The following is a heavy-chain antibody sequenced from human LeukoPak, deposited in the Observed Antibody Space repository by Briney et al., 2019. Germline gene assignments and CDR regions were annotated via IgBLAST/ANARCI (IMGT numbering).Heavy chain of an antibody. CDR1: GFTFSSYS. D-gene: IGHD3-22*01. V-gene: IGHV3-21*01. CDR2: ISSSSSYI. Sequence: PGGSLRLSCAASGFTFSSYSMNWVRQAPGKGLEWVSSISSSSSYIYYADSVKGRFTISRDNAKNSLYLQMNSLRAEDTAVYYCARDSASSGYSIDYWGRGTLVTVSS. CDR3: ARDSASSGYSIDY. J-gene: IGHJ4*02.